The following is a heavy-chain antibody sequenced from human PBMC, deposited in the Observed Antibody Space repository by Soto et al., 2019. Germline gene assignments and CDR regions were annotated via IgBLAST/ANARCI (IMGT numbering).Heavy chain of an antibody. J-gene: IGHJ4*02. CDR2: ISYDGGTK. CDR1: GFTFISYA. V-gene: IGHV3-30-3*01. D-gene: IGHD2-2*01. CDR3: AKDPAYCSSTSCYY. Sequence: GGSLRLSCAASGFTFISYAMHWVRQAPGKGLEWVAIISYDGGTKFYADSVKGRFTISRDNSKNTLYLQMNSLRGQDTAVYYCAKDPAYCSSTSCYYWGQGTLVTVSS.